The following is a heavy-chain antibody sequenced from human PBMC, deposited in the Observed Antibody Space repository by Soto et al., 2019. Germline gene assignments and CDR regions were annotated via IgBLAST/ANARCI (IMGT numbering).Heavy chain of an antibody. CDR3: AKDVGSYYYDTSAYHYDY. CDR2: ISWNSGTI. D-gene: IGHD3-22*01. J-gene: IGHJ4*02. Sequence: PGGSLRLSCVASGFIFEDYAMNWVRQGPGKGLEWVSGISWNSGTIGYADAVKGRFTISGDNAKNSLHLQMNSLRAEDTALYYCAKDVGSYYYDTSAYHYDYWGRGTQVTVSA. V-gene: IGHV3-9*01. CDR1: GFIFEDYA.